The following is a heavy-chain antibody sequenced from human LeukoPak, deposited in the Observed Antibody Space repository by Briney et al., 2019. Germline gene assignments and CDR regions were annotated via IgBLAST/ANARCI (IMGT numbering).Heavy chain of an antibody. J-gene: IGHJ6*02. V-gene: IGHV3-48*03. CDR2: ISSSGSTI. CDR1: GFTFSSYE. Sequence: GGSLRLSCAASGFTFSSYEMNWVRQAPGKGLEWVSYISSSGSTIYYADSVKGRFTISRDNAKNSLYLQMNSLRAEDTAVYYCARYSGSVSVEVWGQGTTVSVSS. CDR3: ARYSGSVSVEV. D-gene: IGHD1-26*01.